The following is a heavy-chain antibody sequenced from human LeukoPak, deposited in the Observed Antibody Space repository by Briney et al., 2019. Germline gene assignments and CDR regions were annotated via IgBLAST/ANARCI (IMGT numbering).Heavy chain of an antibody. CDR2: INPNSGGT. V-gene: IGHV1-2*02. J-gene: IGHJ4*02. CDR3: ARRSSWYYFDY. CDR1: GYTFTGYY. Sequence: GASVKVSCKASGYTFTGYYMHWVRQAPGQGLEWIGWINPNSGGTNYAQKFQGRVTMTRDTSISTAYMELSRLISDDTAVYYCARRSSWYYFDYWGQGTLVTVSS. D-gene: IGHD6-13*01.